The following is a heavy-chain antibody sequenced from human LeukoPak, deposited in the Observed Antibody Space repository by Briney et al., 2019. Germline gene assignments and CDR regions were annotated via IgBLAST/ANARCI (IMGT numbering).Heavy chain of an antibody. CDR1: GYTFTSYD. Sequence: ASVKVSCKASGYTFTSYDINWVRQATGQGLEWMGWMNPNSGNTGYAQKFQGRVTMTRNTSISTAYMELSSLRSEDTAVYYCARHLYYDILTGSYPDAFDIWGQGTMVTVSS. CDR3: ARHLYYDILTGSYPDAFDI. J-gene: IGHJ3*02. V-gene: IGHV1-8*01. D-gene: IGHD3-9*01. CDR2: MNPNSGNT.